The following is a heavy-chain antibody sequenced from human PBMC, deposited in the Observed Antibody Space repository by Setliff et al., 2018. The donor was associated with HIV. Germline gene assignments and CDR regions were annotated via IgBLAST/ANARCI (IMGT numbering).Heavy chain of an antibody. Sequence: ASVKVSCKASGSSFNRDFLHWVRQAPGQGLEWMGWINPSSGGTKSAQKFQGRVTMTRDTSINTAYMELSRLKSDDTAVYYCARDLGSSSSMDPWGQGTLVTVSS. V-gene: IGHV1-2*02. J-gene: IGHJ5*02. CDR1: GSSFNRDF. D-gene: IGHD6-6*01. CDR2: INPSSGGT. CDR3: ARDLGSSSSMDP.